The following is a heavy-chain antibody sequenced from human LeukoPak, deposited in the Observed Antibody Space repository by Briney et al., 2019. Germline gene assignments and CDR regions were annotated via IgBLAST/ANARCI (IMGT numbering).Heavy chain of an antibody. CDR1: GGSISSSSYY. V-gene: IGHV4-39*01. D-gene: IGHD2-2*03. CDR3: ARLDAYFDY. Sequence: SETLSLTCTVSGGSISSSSYYWGWIRQPPGKGLEWIGSIYYSGSTYYNPPLKSRVTISVDTSKNQFSLKLSSVTAADTAVYYCARLDAYFDYWGQGTLVTVSS. CDR2: IYYSGST. J-gene: IGHJ4*02.